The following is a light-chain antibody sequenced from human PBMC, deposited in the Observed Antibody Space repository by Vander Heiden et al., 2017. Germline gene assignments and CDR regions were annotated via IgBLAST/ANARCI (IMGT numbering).Light chain of an antibody. V-gene: IGKV1-5*03. J-gene: IGKJ1*01. CDR1: QSLSFW. CDR2: KAS. CDR3: QQYHTYS. Sequence: DVQMTQSPSTLSASLGDRVTITCRASQSLSFWLAWYQQKPGQAPKLLIYKASSLESGVPSRFSGSGSGTEFTLTSNNLQPNDSATYYCQQYHTYSFGQGTRVEI.